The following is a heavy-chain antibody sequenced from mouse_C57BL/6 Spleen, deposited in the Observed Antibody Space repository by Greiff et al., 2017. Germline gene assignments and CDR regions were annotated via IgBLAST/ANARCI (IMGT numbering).Heavy chain of an antibody. J-gene: IGHJ4*01. CDR3: TRGYAMDY. CDR1: GYTFTDYY. Sequence: EVQLQQSGPELVKPGASVKISCKASGYTFTDYYMNWVKQSHGKSLEWIGDINPNNGGTSYNQQFKGKATLTVDKSSSTAYMELRSLTSEDSAVYYCTRGYAMDYWGQGTSVTVSS. V-gene: IGHV1-26*01. CDR2: INPNNGGT.